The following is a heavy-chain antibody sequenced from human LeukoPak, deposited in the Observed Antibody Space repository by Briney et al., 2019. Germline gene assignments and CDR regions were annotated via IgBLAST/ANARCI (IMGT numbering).Heavy chain of an antibody. CDR3: AREKGAARAFDY. CDR2: INPSGGST. CDR1: GYSFTSYY. D-gene: IGHD6-6*01. Sequence: GASVKVSCKASGYSFTSYYMHWVRQAPGQGLEWMGIINPSGGSTTYAQEFQGRVTMTRDTSTSTVYMQLSSLSSEDTAVYYCAREKGAARAFDYWGQGTLDTVSS. J-gene: IGHJ4*02. V-gene: IGHV1-46*03.